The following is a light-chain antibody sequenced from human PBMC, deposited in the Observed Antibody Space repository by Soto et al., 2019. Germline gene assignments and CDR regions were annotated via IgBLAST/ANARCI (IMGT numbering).Light chain of an antibody. J-gene: IGLJ2*01. CDR2: EGS. CDR3: CSYALSSSPTVV. V-gene: IGLV2-23*01. CDR1: SSDVGSYNL. Sequence: QSALTQPASVSGSPGQSITISCTGTSSDVGSYNLVSWYQQHPGKAPKLMIYEGSKRPSGVSNRFSGSKSGNTASMTISGLQAEDEADYYCCSYALSSSPTVVFGGGTKVTVL.